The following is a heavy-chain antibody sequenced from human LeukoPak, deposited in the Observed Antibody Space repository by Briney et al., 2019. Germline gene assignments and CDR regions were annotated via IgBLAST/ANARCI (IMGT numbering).Heavy chain of an antibody. D-gene: IGHD1-1*01. J-gene: IGHJ5*02. CDR3: AKDRRPDPEGVLEDNRFDP. CDR1: GFTFSSYA. V-gene: IGHV3-23*01. Sequence: GASLRLSCAASGFTFSSYAMSWVRQAPGKGLEWVSAIKGRFTISRDNSKNTLYLQMNSLRAEDTAVYYCAKDRRPDPEGVLEDNRFDPWGQGTLVTVSS. CDR2: I.